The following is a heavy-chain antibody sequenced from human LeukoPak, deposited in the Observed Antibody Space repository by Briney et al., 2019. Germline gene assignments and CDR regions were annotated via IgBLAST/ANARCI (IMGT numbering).Heavy chain of an antibody. V-gene: IGHV4-39*01. CDR2: FYYSGST. CDR3: ARHRGSGSWLGKHYFDY. J-gene: IGHJ4*02. D-gene: IGHD3-10*01. CDR1: GASISSRSYY. Sequence: PSETLSLTCTVSGASISSRSYYWGWIRQPPGKGLEWIGSFYYSGSTYYNPSLKSRVTISVDTSKNQFSLKLSSVTAADTAVYYCARHRGSGSWLGKHYFDYWGQGTLVTVSS.